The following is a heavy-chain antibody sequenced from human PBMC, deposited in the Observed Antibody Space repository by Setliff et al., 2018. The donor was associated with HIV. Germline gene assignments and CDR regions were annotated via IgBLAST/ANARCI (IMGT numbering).Heavy chain of an antibody. CDR1: GYTFTSYS. CDR3: ARDSTAFMVRGVNGGRFDP. J-gene: IGHJ5*02. D-gene: IGHD3-10*01. CDR2: ISGYSGNT. Sequence: ASVKVSCKASGYTFTSYSISWVRQAPGQGLEWMGWISGYSGNTNYAQRFQGRVTMTTDTSTSTAYMELRSLRSDDTAVYYCARDSTAFMVRGVNGGRFDPWGQGTLVTVSS. V-gene: IGHV1-18*01.